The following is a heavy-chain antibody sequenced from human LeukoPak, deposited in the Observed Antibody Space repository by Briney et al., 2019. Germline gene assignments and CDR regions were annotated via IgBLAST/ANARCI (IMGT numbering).Heavy chain of an antibody. V-gene: IGHV1-8*01. CDR1: GYTFTSYD. CDR2: MNPNSGNT. CDR3: ALAYFDWLLYPTNWFDP. J-gene: IGHJ5*02. Sequence: GASVKVSCKASGYTFTSYDINWVRQATGQGLEWMGWMNPNSGNTGYAQKFQGRVTMTRNTSISTAYMELSSLRSEDTAVYDCALAYFDWLLYPTNWFDPWGQGTLVTVSS. D-gene: IGHD3-9*01.